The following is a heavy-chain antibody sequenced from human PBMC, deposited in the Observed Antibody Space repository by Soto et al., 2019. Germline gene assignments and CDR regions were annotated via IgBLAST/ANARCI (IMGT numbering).Heavy chain of an antibody. V-gene: IGHV3-30*14. CDR1: GFPFSPYT. Sequence: LRLSCAASGFPFSPYTMHWVRQAPGQGLEWVAVISYDGTNQYYADSVKGRFIISRDNSNNTLSLQMHSLKSEDTAVYFCARGAIVGVNDVFDVWGQGTMVTVSS. CDR3: ARGAIVGVNDVFDV. CDR2: ISYDGTNQ. J-gene: IGHJ3*01. D-gene: IGHD1-26*01.